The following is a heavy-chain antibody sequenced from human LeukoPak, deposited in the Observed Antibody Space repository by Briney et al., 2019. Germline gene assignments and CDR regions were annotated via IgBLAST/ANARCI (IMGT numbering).Heavy chain of an antibody. V-gene: IGHV4-59*01. CDR3: ARKKFIAAGGFDP. CDR1: GGAISSYY. J-gene: IGHJ5*02. D-gene: IGHD6-6*01. Sequence: SETLSLTCTVSGGAISSYYWFWIRQPPGKGLEWIGYIYYSGSTNYNPSLKSRVTISLDTSKNQFSLKLSSVTAADTAIYYCARKKFIAAGGFDPWGQGTLVTASS. CDR2: IYYSGST.